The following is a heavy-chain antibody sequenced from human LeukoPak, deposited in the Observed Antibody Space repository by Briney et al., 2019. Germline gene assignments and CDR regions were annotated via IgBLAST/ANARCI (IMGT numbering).Heavy chain of an antibody. CDR3: ARAWSGYTYGYYY. Sequence: GGSLRLSCAASRFTFSDYNMTWVRQAPGKGLEWVSYITSSSSTIYYADSVKGRFTISRDNAKNSLYLQMNSLRAEDTAVYYCARAWSGYTYGYYYWGQGTLVTVSS. CDR1: RFTFSDYN. V-gene: IGHV3-48*01. D-gene: IGHD5-18*01. J-gene: IGHJ4*02. CDR2: ITSSSSTI.